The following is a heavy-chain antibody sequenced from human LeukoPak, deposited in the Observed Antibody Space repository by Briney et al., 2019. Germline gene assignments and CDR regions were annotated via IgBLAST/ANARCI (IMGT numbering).Heavy chain of an antibody. D-gene: IGHD3-3*01. J-gene: IGHJ5*02. V-gene: IGHV4-39*07. CDR3: ARAGITIFGVVIISVFDP. CDR1: GGSISSSSYY. Sequence: SETLSLTCTVSGGSISSSSYYWGWIRQPPGKGLEWIGSIYYSGSTYYNPSLKSRATISVDTSKNQFSLKLSSVTAADTAVYYCARAGITIFGVVIISVFDPWGQGTLVTVSS. CDR2: IYYSGST.